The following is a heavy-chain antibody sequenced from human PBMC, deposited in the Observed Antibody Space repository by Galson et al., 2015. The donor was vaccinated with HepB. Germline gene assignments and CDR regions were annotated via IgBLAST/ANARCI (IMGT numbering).Heavy chain of an antibody. J-gene: IGHJ6*02. V-gene: IGHV4-59*01. CDR2: IYYSGST. CDR3: ARLVYGAYCSGGSCYSDYYYCGMDV. Sequence: ETLSLTCTVSGGSISGYYWSWIRQPPGKGLEWLGYIYYSGSTNYNPSLKSRVTISVDTSKNQFSLKLNSVTAADTAMYYCARLVYGAYCSGGSCYSDYYYCGMDVWGQGTTVTVSS. D-gene: IGHD2-15*01. CDR1: GGSISGYY.